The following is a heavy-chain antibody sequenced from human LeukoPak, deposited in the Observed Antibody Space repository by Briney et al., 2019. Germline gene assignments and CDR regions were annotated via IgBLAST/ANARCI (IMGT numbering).Heavy chain of an antibody. V-gene: IGHV3-53*01. Sequence: GGSLRLSCAASGFSASSNYITWVRQAPGKGLEWVSVIYSDGSTKYADSVKARFTISRDNSKNTVYLQMNSLRVEDTAVYYCARATLDNWGQGTLVTVSS. CDR1: GFSASSNY. CDR2: IYSDGST. CDR3: ARATLDN. J-gene: IGHJ4*02.